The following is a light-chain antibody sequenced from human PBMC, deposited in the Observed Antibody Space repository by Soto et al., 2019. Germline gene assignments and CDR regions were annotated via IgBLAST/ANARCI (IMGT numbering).Light chain of an antibody. Sequence: QSVLTQAPSVSGSPGQSVSISCTGTSSDVGSYNRVSWYQQPPGTAPKLMISEVSNRPSGVPDRFSGSKSGNTASLTISGLQAEDEADYYCSSYTSSSTYVFGTGTKVTV. J-gene: IGLJ1*01. CDR2: EVS. CDR3: SSYTSSSTYV. CDR1: SSDVGSYNR. V-gene: IGLV2-18*02.